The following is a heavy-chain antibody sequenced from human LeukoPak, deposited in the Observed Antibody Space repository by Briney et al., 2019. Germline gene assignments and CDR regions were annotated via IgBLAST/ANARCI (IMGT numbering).Heavy chain of an antibody. CDR1: GGSISSGGYY. D-gene: IGHD4-17*01. CDR2: IYYSGTA. Sequence: SQTLSLTCTVSGGSISSGGYYWSWVRQHPEKGLEWIGYIYYSGTAYYNPSLKSRVTISVDTSKDQFSLKLDSVTAADTAVYYCARFSNDHGVKFDYWGQGTLVTVSS. V-gene: IGHV4-31*03. CDR3: ARFSNDHGVKFDY. J-gene: IGHJ4*02.